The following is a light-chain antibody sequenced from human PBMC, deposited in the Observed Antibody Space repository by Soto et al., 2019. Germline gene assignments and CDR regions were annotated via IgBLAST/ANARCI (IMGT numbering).Light chain of an antibody. J-gene: IGKJ1*01. V-gene: IGKV3-20*01. Sequence: ETVLTQSPGTLSLSPGERATLSCRASQSIRSTYLAWYRQTPGQAPRLLIYGASNRAPGIADRFSGSGSGTDFTLIISRLEPEDFALYYCQQYGSSPWTFGQGTKVEIK. CDR2: GAS. CDR3: QQYGSSPWT. CDR1: QSIRSTY.